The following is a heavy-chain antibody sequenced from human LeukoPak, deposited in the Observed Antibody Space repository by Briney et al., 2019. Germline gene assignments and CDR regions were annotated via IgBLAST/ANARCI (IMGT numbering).Heavy chain of an antibody. V-gene: IGHV3-30*18. D-gene: IGHD2-2*02. CDR1: GFTFSSYG. Sequence: PGRSLRLSCAASGFTFSSYGMHWVRQAPGRGLEWVAVISYDGSNKYCADSVKGRFTISRDNSKNTLYLQMNSLRAEDTAVYYCAKDHVVGYCSSTSCYKGFDYWGQGTLVTVSS. CDR3: AKDHVVGYCSSTSCYKGFDY. CDR2: ISYDGSNK. J-gene: IGHJ4*02.